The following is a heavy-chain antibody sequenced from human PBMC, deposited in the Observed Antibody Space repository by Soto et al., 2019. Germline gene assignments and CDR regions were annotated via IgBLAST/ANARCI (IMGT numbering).Heavy chain of an antibody. CDR1: GGSISSYY. CDR3: ARDQWLADYYYYGMDV. J-gene: IGHJ6*02. D-gene: IGHD6-19*01. V-gene: IGHV4-59*01. Sequence: SETLSLTCTVAGGSISSYYWSWIRQPPGTGLEWIGYIYYSGSTNYNPSLKSRVTISVDTSKNQFSLKLSSVTAADTAVYYCARDQWLADYYYYGMDVWGQGTTVTVS. CDR2: IYYSGST.